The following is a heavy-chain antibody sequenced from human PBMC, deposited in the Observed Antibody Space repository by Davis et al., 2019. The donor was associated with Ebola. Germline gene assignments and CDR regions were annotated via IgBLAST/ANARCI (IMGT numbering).Heavy chain of an antibody. D-gene: IGHD6-19*01. J-gene: IGHJ4*02. CDR3: AKSSSPDY. CDR2: ISYDGSNK. Sequence: PGGSLRLSCAASGFTFSSYGMHRVCQATGKGLEWVAVISYDGSNKYYADSVKGRFTISRDNSKNTLYLQMNSLRAEDTAVYYCAKSSSPDYWGQGTLVTLSS. V-gene: IGHV3-30*18. CDR1: GFTFSSYG.